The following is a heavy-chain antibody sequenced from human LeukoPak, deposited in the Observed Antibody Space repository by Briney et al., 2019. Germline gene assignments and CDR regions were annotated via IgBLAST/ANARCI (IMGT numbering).Heavy chain of an antibody. CDR3: ARDRDYDFWSGGKADY. V-gene: IGHV3-21*01. J-gene: IGHJ4*02. D-gene: IGHD3-3*01. CDR2: ISSSSSYI. CDR1: GFTFSSYS. Sequence: GGSLRLSCAASGFTFSSYSMNWVRQAPGKGLEWVSSISSSSSYIYYADSVKGRFTISRDNAKNSLYLQMNSLRAEDTAVYYCARDRDYDFWSGGKADYWGQGTLVTVSS.